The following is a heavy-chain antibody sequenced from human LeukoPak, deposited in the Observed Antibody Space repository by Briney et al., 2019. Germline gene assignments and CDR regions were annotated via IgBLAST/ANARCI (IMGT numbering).Heavy chain of an antibody. Sequence: PSETLSLTCTVSGGSISSHYWSWIRQAPGKELEWIGYIYYSGSTNYNPSLKSRVTITVDASKNQFSLKLSSGTAADTAMYYCARLIGDIAVSGTSWFDPWGQGTLVTVSS. V-gene: IGHV4-59*11. CDR2: IYYSGST. CDR1: GGSISSHY. J-gene: IGHJ5*02. D-gene: IGHD6-19*01. CDR3: ARLIGDIAVSGTSWFDP.